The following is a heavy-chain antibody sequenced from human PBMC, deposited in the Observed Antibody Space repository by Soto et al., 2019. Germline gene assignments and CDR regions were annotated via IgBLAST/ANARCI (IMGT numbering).Heavy chain of an antibody. CDR2: ISYDGSNK. V-gene: IGHV3-30*18. D-gene: IGHD3-10*01. CDR1: GFTFSSYG. CDR3: AKRGRGYYGSGSFPTYYYGMDV. J-gene: IGHJ6*02. Sequence: GGSLRLSCAASGFTFSSYGMHWVRQAPGKGLEWVAVISYDGSNKYYADSVKGRFTISRDNSKNTLYLQMNSLRAEDTAVYYCAKRGRGYYGSGSFPTYYYGMDVWGQGTTVTVSS.